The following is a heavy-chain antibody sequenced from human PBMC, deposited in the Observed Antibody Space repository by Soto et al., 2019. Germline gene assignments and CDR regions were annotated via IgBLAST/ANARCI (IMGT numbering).Heavy chain of an antibody. CDR3: ARGMLGTITPL. D-gene: IGHD1-26*01. CDR2: IYTYGST. V-gene: IGHV3-53*01. J-gene: IGHJ4*02. CDR1: GFTVSSTY. Sequence: GGSLRLSCVASGFTVSSTYMTWVRQAPGQGPEWVSVIYTYGSTYYADSVKGRFTISRDSSNNTLYLQMNSLRADDTAMYYCARGMLGTITPLWGPGTLVTVST.